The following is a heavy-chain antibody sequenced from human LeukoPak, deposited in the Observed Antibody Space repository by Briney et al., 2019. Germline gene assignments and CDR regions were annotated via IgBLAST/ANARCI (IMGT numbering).Heavy chain of an antibody. CDR1: GFTFNNYV. Sequence: PGRSLRLSCAASGFTFNNYVMSWVRQAPGKGLEWVSSVSGSGSTAYYADSVKGRFTISRDNSKNTLYLQMNTMRAEDTATYYCAKARVITSFDYWGQETLVTVSS. V-gene: IGHV3-23*01. J-gene: IGHJ4*02. CDR2: VSGSGSTA. D-gene: IGHD3-22*01. CDR3: AKARVITSFDY.